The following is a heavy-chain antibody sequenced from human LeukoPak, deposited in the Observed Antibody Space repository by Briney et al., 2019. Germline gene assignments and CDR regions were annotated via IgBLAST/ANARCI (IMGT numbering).Heavy chain of an antibody. J-gene: IGHJ6*02. CDR3: ARDLREITFGGVIPYYGMDV. V-gene: IGHV4-39*07. CDR1: GGSISSSSYY. CDR2: IYYSGST. D-gene: IGHD3-16*02. Sequence: SETLSLTCTVSGGSISSSSYYWGWIRQPPGKGLEWIGSIYYSGSTYYNPSLKSRVTISVDTSKNQFSLKLSSVTAADTAVYYCARDLREITFGGVIPYYGMDVWGQGTTVTVSS.